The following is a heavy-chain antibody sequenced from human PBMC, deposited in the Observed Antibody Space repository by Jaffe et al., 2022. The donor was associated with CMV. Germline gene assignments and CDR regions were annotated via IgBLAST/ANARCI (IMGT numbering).Heavy chain of an antibody. Sequence: EVQLVESGGGLVQPGGSLRLSCAASGFTFSSYWMHWVRQAPGKGLVWVSRINSDGSSTSYADSVKGRFTISRDNAKNTLYLQMNSLRAEDTAVYYCARDSSPYYYDSSGRLDYWGQGTLVTVSS. CDR1: GFTFSSYW. V-gene: IGHV3-74*01. J-gene: IGHJ4*02. CDR2: INSDGSST. D-gene: IGHD3-22*01. CDR3: ARDSSPYYYDSSGRLDY.